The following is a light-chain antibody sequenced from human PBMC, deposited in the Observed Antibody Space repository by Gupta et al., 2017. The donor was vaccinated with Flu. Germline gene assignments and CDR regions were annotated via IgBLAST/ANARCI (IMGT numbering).Light chain of an antibody. J-gene: IGKJ1*01. Sequence: EIVMTHSPGTLSVTPGERATLSCRASQSVSNSLAWYQQKPGQAPRLLLYDASTRASGIPARFSGSGSGTEFTLTISSLQSEDFAVYYCQQYDGWPWTFGRGTKVEIK. CDR3: QQYDGWPWT. V-gene: IGKV3-15*01. CDR2: DAS. CDR1: QSVSNS.